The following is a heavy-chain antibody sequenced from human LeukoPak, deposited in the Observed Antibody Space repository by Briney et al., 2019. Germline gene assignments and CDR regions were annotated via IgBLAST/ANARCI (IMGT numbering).Heavy chain of an antibody. V-gene: IGHV3-30*02. CDR2: LRYDGSNK. CDR3: AKGVVNCGSTSCYLYYYMDV. Sequence: GGSLRLSCAASGFTFSTYGMHWVRQAPGKGLEWVAFLRYDGSNKYYADSVKGRFTISRDNSKNTLYLQMNSLRAEDTAVYYCAKGVVNCGSTSCYLYYYMDVWGKGTTVTVSS. CDR1: GFTFSTYG. D-gene: IGHD2-2*01. J-gene: IGHJ6*03.